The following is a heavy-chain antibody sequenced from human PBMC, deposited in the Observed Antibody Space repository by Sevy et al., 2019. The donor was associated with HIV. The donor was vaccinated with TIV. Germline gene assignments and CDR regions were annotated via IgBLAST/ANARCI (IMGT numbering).Heavy chain of an antibody. J-gene: IGHJ4*02. V-gene: IGHV4-38-2*02. CDR3: VRLVTAVVYYFDY. Sequence: SETLSLTCTVSGYSISSGYYWSWIRQSTGKGLEWIGSFYLSGSTYYNPSLKSRVTISPDSSKNQFSLKLNSVTAADTAVYFCVRLVTAVVYYFDYWGQGTLVTVSS. CDR2: FYLSGST. CDR1: GYSISSGYY. D-gene: IGHD5-18*01.